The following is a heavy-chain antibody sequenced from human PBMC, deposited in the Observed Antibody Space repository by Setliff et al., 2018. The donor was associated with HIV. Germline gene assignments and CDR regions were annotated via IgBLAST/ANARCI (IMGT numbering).Heavy chain of an antibody. J-gene: IGHJ4*02. V-gene: IGHV4-39*01. Sequence: SETLSLTCTVSGASVNSNNYYWGWIRQPPGRGLEWIASIYYSGTTYYNPSLKSRVTISVDTSKNQFSLKLSSVTAADTAVYYCARLSLSLVRGIINSGDRFFDYWSQGSLVTVSS. D-gene: IGHD3-10*01. CDR3: ARLSLSLVRGIINSGDRFFDY. CDR2: IYYSGTT. CDR1: GASVNSNNYY.